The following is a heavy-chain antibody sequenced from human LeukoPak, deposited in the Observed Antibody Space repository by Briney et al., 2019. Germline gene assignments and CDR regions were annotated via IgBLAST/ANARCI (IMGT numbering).Heavy chain of an antibody. CDR2: ISTSGGST. D-gene: IGHD5-18*01. J-gene: IGHJ4*02. V-gene: IGHV3-23*01. Sequence: GGSLRLSCAASGFTFSSYAMSWVRQAPGKGLEWVSGISTSGGSTSYADSVKGRFTISRDNSKNTLYLQMNSLRAEDTAVYYCAKSQRNVDTGIDYWGRGTLVTVSS. CDR3: AKSQRNVDTGIDY. CDR1: GFTFSSYA.